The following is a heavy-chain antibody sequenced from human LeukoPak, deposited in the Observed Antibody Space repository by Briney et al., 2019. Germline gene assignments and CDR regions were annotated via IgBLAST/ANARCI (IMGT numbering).Heavy chain of an antibody. CDR1: EYTFTNYW. V-gene: IGHV5-51*01. J-gene: IGHJ4*01. CDR2: IYLRDSDA. CDR3: ATTLTNYCSSTSCYADH. Sequence: GDSLKISCKVAEYTFTNYWIGWVRQMPGKGLEWVGIIYLRDSDARYRPSFQDQVTISADKSTRTAYLQWSSLKASDSAMYYCATTLTNYCSSTSCYADHWGQGTLVTVSS. D-gene: IGHD2-2*01.